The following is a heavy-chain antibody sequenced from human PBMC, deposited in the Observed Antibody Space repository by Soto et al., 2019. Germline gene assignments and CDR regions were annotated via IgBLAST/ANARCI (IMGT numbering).Heavy chain of an antibody. D-gene: IGHD3-9*01. CDR2: ISGSGGST. CDR3: AKGYYDILTGYYRIYYFDY. V-gene: IGHV3-23*01. CDR1: GFTCSSYA. Sequence: GGSLRLSCAASGFTCSSYAMSWVRQAPGKGPEWVSAISGSGGSTYYADSVKGRFTISRDNSKNTLYLQMNSLRAEDTAVYYCAKGYYDILTGYYRIYYFDYWGQGTLVTVSS. J-gene: IGHJ4*02.